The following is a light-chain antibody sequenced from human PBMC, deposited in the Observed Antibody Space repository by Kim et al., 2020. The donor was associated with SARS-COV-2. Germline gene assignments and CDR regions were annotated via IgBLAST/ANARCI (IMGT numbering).Light chain of an antibody. CDR1: SSSIGSNT. V-gene: IGLV1-44*01. CDR2: SNN. J-gene: IGLJ3*02. Sequence: QSVLTQPPSASGTPGQRVTISCSGSSSSIGSNTVNWYQQLPGTAPKLLIYSNNQRPSGVPDRFSGSKSGTSASLAISGLQSEDEADYYCVAWDDSLNGRVFGGGTKLTVL. CDR3: VAWDDSLNGRV.